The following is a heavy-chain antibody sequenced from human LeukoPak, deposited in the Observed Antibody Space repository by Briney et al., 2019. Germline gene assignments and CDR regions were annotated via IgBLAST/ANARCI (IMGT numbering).Heavy chain of an antibody. J-gene: IGHJ6*03. CDR3: XXXYXXFXSXXFXDNXXXXMDV. D-gene: IGHD3-3*01. V-gene: IGHV1-18*01. CDR1: YTXXXXA. CDR2: ISAYNGNT. Sequence: YTXXXXAMNWVRQAPGQXLXGMGGISAYNGNTNYAQKLQGRVTITTDTSTSTAYMEMRRLRSDDTAVYYCXXXYXXFXSXXFXDNXXXXMDVWGXGXTVTVSS.